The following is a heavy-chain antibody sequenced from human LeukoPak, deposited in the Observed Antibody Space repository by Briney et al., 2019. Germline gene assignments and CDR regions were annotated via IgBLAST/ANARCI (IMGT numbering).Heavy chain of an antibody. CDR3: AREGNRSSDSSASYPLDY. J-gene: IGHJ4*02. V-gene: IGHV1-8*01. CDR1: GYTFFSND. D-gene: IGHD1-26*01. CDR2: TNPHSGNT. Sequence: ASVKVSCKASGYTFFSNDINWVRQASGQGLECMGWTNPHSGNTGYAQKFQGRVTITRNSSISTAYMELSSLRSEDTAVYYCAREGNRSSDSSASYPLDYWGQGTLVTVSS.